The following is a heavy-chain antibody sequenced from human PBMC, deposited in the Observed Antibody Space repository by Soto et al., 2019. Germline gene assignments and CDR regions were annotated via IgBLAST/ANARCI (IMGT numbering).Heavy chain of an antibody. CDR1: GFTFSSYG. Sequence: GGSLRLSCAASGFTFSSYGMHWVRQAPGKGPEWVAVIWYDGSNKYYADSVKGRFTISRDNSKNTLYLQMNSLRAEDTAVYYCVRGGPESSGISADDAFDIWGQGTVVTVSS. CDR2: IWYDGSNK. CDR3: VRGGPESSGISADDAFDI. D-gene: IGHD6-19*01. V-gene: IGHV3-33*01. J-gene: IGHJ3*02.